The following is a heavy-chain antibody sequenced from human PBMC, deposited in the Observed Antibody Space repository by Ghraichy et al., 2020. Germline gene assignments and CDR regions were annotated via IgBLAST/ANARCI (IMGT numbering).Heavy chain of an antibody. CDR1: GFTFSSYW. Sequence: GGSLRLSCAASGFTFSSYWMHWVRQAPGKGLVWVSRVNSDGSSSNYADFVKGRFTISRDNAKNTLYLQMNSLRAEDTAVYYCATYDGSGAHRSVGYWGQGSMVTVSS. J-gene: IGHJ4*02. CDR3: ATYDGSGAHRSVGY. D-gene: IGHD3-22*01. CDR2: VNSDGSSS. V-gene: IGHV3-74*01.